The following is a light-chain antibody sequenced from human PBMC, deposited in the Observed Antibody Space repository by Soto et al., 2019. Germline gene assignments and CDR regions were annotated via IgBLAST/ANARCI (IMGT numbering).Light chain of an antibody. CDR3: QTWGTGIHWV. V-gene: IGLV4-69*01. CDR2: LNSDGSH. CDR1: SGHSSYA. J-gene: IGLJ3*02. Sequence: QPVLTQSPSASASLGASVKLTCTLSSGHSSYAIAWHQQQPEKGPRYLMKLNSDGSHSKGDGIPDRFSGSSSGAERYLTIASLPSEDEADYYSQTWGTGIHWVFGGGTKVTVL.